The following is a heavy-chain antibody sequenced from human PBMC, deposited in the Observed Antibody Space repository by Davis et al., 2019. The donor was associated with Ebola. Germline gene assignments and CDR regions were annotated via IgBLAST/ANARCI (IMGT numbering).Heavy chain of an antibody. CDR2: IIPIFGTT. J-gene: IGHJ6*02. CDR1: GGTFSHYA. Sequence: SVQVSCKASGGTFSHYAISWVRQAPGHGLEWMGGIIPIFGTTNYAQKFQGRVTMTRDTSTSTVYMDLSSLRSEDTAVYYCARDRPDYNYFYYGMDVWGQGTTVTVSS. CDR3: ARDRPDYNYFYYGMDV. D-gene: IGHD4/OR15-4a*01. V-gene: IGHV1-69*05.